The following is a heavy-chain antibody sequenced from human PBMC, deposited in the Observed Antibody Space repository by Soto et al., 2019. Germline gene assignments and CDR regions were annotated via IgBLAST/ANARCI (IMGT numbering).Heavy chain of an antibody. J-gene: IGHJ4*02. D-gene: IGHD2-15*01. CDR3: ASSPQGSWGRTSMTWWFVY. CDR2: IKQDGSEK. Sequence: GGSLRLSCAASGFTSSSNWMSCVRQAAGKGLEWVANIKQDGSEKYYVDSVKGRFTISRDNAQNSLYLQMNSLRAEDTAVYYCASSPQGSWGRTSMTWWFVYWRLGTLVTVSA. CDR1: GFTSSSNW. V-gene: IGHV3-7*01.